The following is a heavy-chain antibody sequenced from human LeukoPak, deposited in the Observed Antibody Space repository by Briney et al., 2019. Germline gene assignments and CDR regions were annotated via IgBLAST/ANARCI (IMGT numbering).Heavy chain of an antibody. D-gene: IGHD2-21*02. CDR1: GGSFSPYY. CDR3: ARGGLYCGGDCYVDY. V-gene: IGHV4-34*01. J-gene: IGHJ4*02. Sequence: SETLSLTCAVYGGSFSPYYWSWIRQPPGKGLEWIGEINHSGSTNYNPPLKSRVTISVDTSKNQFSLRLSSVTAADTAVYYCARGGLYCGGDCYVDYWGQGTLVTVSS. CDR2: INHSGST.